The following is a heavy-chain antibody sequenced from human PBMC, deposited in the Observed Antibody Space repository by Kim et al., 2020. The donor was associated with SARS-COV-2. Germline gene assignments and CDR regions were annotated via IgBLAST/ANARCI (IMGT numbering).Heavy chain of an antibody. V-gene: IGHV4-39*01. D-gene: IGHD2-2*01. J-gene: IGHJ4*02. Sequence: SETLSLTCTVSGGSISSSSYYWGWIRQPPGKGLEWIGSIYYSGSTYYNPSLKSRVTISVDTSKNQFSLKLSSVTAADTAVYYCARTPSKVVVQVFDYWGQGTLVTVSS. CDR3: ARTPSKVVVQVFDY. CDR1: GGSISSSSYY. CDR2: IYYSGST.